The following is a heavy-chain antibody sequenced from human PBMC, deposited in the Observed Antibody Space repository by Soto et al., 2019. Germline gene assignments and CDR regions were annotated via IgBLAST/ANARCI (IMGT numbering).Heavy chain of an antibody. Sequence: ASAQVSCHAFCYSFNNFGSTWVRQAPGQGLEWMGWISTNTGNTNYAQKIQDRVTMTTDTSTNTAYMALRSLRSEDTAMYYCTVLQLVGNPPADYWGQGTLVNVS. CDR1: CYSFNNFG. D-gene: IGHD2-15*01. CDR3: TVLQLVGNPPADY. V-gene: IGHV1-18*01. J-gene: IGHJ4*02. CDR2: ISTNTGNT.